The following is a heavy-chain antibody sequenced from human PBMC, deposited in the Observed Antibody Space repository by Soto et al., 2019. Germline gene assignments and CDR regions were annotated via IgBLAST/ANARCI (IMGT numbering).Heavy chain of an antibody. D-gene: IGHD3-16*01. V-gene: IGHV4-34*01. CDR3: ARVRLGQRNRRNRVFDY. Sequence: SETLSLTCAVYGGSFSGYYWSWIRQPPGKGLEWIGEINHSGSTNYNPSLKSRVTISVDTSKNQFSLKLSSVTAADTAVYYCARVRLGQRNRRNRVFDYWGQGTLVTVSS. CDR1: GGSFSGYY. CDR2: INHSGST. J-gene: IGHJ4*02.